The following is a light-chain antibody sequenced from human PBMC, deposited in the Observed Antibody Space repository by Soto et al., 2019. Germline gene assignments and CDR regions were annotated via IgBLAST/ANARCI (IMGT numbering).Light chain of an antibody. Sequence: EIVMTQSPGTLSLSPGERATLSCRASQSVSSSYLAWYQQKPGQAPRLLIYGASSRATGIPDRFSGSGSGTDFTLTISRLEPEDFAVFYCQLYGSSPLWTFGQGTKVEIK. V-gene: IGKV3-20*01. CDR1: QSVSSSY. CDR3: QLYGSSPLWT. CDR2: GAS. J-gene: IGKJ1*01.